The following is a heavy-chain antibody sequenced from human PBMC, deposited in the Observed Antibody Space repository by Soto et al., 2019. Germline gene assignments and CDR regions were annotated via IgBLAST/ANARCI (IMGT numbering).Heavy chain of an antibody. J-gene: IGHJ4*02. V-gene: IGHV4-34*01. CDR1: GGSFSAYY. CDR2: INHSGST. CDR3: ARGDLGGRGNDY. Sequence: QVLLQQWGAGLLKPSETLSLTCAVYGGSFSAYYWSWIRQPPGKGPEWIGEINHSGSTNYNPSLNSRVTISVDTSKHQFSLKLSSVTAADTAVYYCARGDLGGRGNDYWGQGTLVTVSS. D-gene: IGHD3-10*01.